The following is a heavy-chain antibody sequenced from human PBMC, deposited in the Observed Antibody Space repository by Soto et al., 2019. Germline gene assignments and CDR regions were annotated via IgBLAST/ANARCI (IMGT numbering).Heavy chain of an antibody. J-gene: IGHJ4*02. CDR2: ISAYNGNT. Sequence: ASVKVSCKASGYTFTSDYMRWVRQAPGQGLEWMGWISAYNGNTNYAQKLQGRVTMTTDTSTSTAYMELRSLRSDDTAVYYCARDVSGRSYSSYFDYWGQGTLVTSPQ. CDR3: ARDVSGRSYSSYFDY. V-gene: IGHV1-18*04. CDR1: GYTFTSDY. D-gene: IGHD3-10*01.